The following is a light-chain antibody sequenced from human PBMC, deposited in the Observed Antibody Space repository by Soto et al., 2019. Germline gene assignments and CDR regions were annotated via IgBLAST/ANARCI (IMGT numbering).Light chain of an antibody. CDR3: AAWDDSLSGPV. Sequence: QPVLTQPPSASGPPGQRVTISFSGSSSNIGSNYVYWYQQLPGTAPKLLIYRNNQRPSGVPDRFSGSKSGTSASLAISGLRSEDEADYYCAAWDDSLSGPVFGGGTKLTVL. J-gene: IGLJ3*02. CDR2: RNN. V-gene: IGLV1-47*01. CDR1: SSNIGSNY.